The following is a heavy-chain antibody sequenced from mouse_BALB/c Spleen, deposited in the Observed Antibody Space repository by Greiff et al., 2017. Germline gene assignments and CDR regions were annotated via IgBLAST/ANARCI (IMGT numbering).Heavy chain of an antibody. CDR2: INPSSGYT. V-gene: IGHV1-4*02. CDR1: GYTFTSYT. J-gene: IGHJ3*01. Sequence: QVQLQQSAAELARPGASVKMSCKASGYTFTSYTMHWVKQRPGQGLEWIGYINPSSGYTEYNQKFKDKTTLTADKSSSTAYMQLSSLTSEDSAVYYCARGSVAWFAYWGQGTLVTVSA. CDR3: ARGSVAWFAY.